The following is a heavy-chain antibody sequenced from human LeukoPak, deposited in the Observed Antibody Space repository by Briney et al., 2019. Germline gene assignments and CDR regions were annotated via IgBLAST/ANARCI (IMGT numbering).Heavy chain of an antibody. J-gene: IGHJ4*02. CDR3: ACMTTISV. D-gene: IGHD5-24*01. CDR1: GGSISSSTYY. Sequence: PSETLSLTCTVSGGSISSSTYYWGWIRQPPGKGLEWIGSIYYSGSTYYNASLKSRVTISADTSKNQFSLKLSSVTAADTAVYYCACMTTISVWGQGTLVTVSS. CDR2: IYYSGST. V-gene: IGHV4-39*01.